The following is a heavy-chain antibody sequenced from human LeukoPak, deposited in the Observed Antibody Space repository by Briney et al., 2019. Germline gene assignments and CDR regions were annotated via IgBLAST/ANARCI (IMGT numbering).Heavy chain of an antibody. CDR2: INPHTGGT. J-gene: IGHJ6*03. V-gene: IGHV1-2*02. CDR1: GYTFTGYY. Sequence: ASVKVSCKASGYTFTGYYMHWVRQAPGQGLEWMGWINPHTGGTNYAQKFQGRVTMTRDTSISTVYMELSRLRSDDTAVYYCARLLTMVRGVPRDYMDVWGKGTTVTISS. CDR3: ARLLTMVRGVPRDYMDV. D-gene: IGHD3-10*01.